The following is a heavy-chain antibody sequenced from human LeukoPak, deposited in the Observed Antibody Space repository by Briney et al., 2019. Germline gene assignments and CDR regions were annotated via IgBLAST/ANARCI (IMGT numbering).Heavy chain of an antibody. CDR1: GGSISSGGYS. D-gene: IGHD4-11*01. V-gene: IGHV4-30-2*01. CDR3: ARALMTTVTTTGAFDI. CDR2: IYHSGST. Sequence: SETLSLTCAVSGGSISSGGYSWSWIRQPPGKGLEWIGYIYHSGSTYYNPSLKSRVTISVDRSKNQFSLKLSSVTAADTAVYYCARALMTTVTTTGAFDIWGQGTMVTVSS. J-gene: IGHJ3*02.